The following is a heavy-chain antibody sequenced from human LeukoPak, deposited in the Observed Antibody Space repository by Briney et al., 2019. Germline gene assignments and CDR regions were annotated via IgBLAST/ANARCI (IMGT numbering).Heavy chain of an antibody. D-gene: IGHD3-9*01. CDR2: IYYSGST. CDR1: GGSISSYY. CDR3: ARTGGFDWYDAFDI. V-gene: IGHV4-59*01. J-gene: IGHJ3*02. Sequence: SETLSLTCTVSGGSISSYYWSWIRQPPGKGLEWIGYIYYSGSTNYKSSLKSRVTISVDTSKNQFSLKLSSVTAADTAVYYCARTGGFDWYDAFDIWGQGTMVTVSS.